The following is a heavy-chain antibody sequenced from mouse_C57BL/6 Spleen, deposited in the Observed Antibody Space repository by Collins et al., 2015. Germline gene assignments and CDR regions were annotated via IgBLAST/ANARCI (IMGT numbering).Heavy chain of an antibody. Sequence: EVQLQESGPGLAKPSQTLSLTCSVTGYSITSDYWNWIRKFPGNKLEYMGYISYSGSTYYNPSLKSRISITRDTSKNQYYLQLNSVTTEDTATYYCARSLPYDYQYYYAMDYWGQGTSVTVSS. J-gene: IGHJ4*01. CDR2: ISYSGST. D-gene: IGHD2-4*01. CDR1: GYSITSDY. V-gene: IGHV3-8*01. CDR3: ARSLPYDYQYYYAMDY.